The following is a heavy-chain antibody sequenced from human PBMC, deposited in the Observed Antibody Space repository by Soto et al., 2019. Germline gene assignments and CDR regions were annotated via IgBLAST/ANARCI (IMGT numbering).Heavy chain of an antibody. CDR2: IIPIFGTA. Sequence: SVKVSCKASGGTFSIYAISWVLQAPGQGLEWMGGIIPIFGTANYAQKFQGRVTITADESTSTAYMELSSLRSEDTAVYYCAGPRLGGHKRHEGYAYWGQGTLVPVAS. J-gene: IGHJ4*02. V-gene: IGHV1-69*13. CDR1: GGTFSIYA. CDR3: AGPRLGGHKRHEGYAY. D-gene: IGHD2-2*01.